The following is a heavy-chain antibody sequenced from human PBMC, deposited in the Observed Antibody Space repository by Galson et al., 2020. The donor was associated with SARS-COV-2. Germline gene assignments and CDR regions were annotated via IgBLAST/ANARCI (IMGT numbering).Heavy chain of an antibody. V-gene: IGHV3-30*04. D-gene: IGHD3-22*01. J-gene: IGHJ4*02. CDR2: ITNDGSYE. CDR3: VRDPHFYDSSANAAFYFDH. Sequence: GESLKISCAASGFTFSNYAMHWVRQAPGKGLEWVALITNDGSYEYYADSVKGRFTISRDNSKNTLSLGVNSLRAEDTAMYYCVRDPHFYDSSANAAFYFDHWGQGTVVTVSS. CDR1: GFTFSNYA.